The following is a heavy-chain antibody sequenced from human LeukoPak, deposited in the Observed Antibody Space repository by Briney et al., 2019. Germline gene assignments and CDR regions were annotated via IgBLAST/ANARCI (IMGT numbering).Heavy chain of an antibody. D-gene: IGHD2-2*01. CDR3: ARQTGYCSSTSCYANNFDY. CDR2: IYTSGST. CDR1: GGSISSYY. Sequence: PSETLSLTCTVSGGSISSYYWSWIRQPAGKGLEWIGLIYTSGSTNYNPSLKSRVTMSVDTSKNQFSLKLSSVTAADTAVYYCARQTGYCSSTSCYANNFDYWGPGTLVTVSS. J-gene: IGHJ4*02. V-gene: IGHV4-4*07.